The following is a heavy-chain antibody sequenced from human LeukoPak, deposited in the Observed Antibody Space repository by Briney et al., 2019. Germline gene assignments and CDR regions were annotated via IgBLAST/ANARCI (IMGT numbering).Heavy chain of an antibody. CDR1: GFTFSTYA. J-gene: IGHJ4*02. Sequence: PGGSLRLSCAASGFTFSTYAMSWVRQAPGKGLEWVSGMSTTGGGKYYADSVKGRFTISRDNSKNAVYLQMNSLRAEDTAVYYCANDGCDYYDTSGYSYFHYWGQGTLVTVSS. CDR3: ANDGCDYYDTSGYSYFHY. CDR2: MSTTGGGK. V-gene: IGHV3-23*01. D-gene: IGHD3-22*01.